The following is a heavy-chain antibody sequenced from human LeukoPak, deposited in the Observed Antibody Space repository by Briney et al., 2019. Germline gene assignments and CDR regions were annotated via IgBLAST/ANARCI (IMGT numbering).Heavy chain of an antibody. CDR1: GGSISSYY. V-gene: IGHV4-59*01. CDR2: IYYSGST. CDR3: ASSRGEQQLANWFDP. D-gene: IGHD6-13*01. J-gene: IGHJ5*02. Sequence: SETLSLTCTVSGGSISSYYWSWIRQPPGKGLEWIGYIYYSGSTNYNPSLKSRVTISVDTSKNQFSLKLSSVTAADTAVYYCASSRGEQQLANWFDPWGQGTLVTVSS.